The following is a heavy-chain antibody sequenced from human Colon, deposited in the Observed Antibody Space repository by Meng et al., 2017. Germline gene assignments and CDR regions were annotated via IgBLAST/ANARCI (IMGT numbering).Heavy chain of an antibody. CDR1: GFTFKYYG. D-gene: IGHD3-22*01. Sequence: GESLKISWSTSGFTFKYYGMHWVRQAPGKGLEWVAVMWSDGIKKYYADSVKGRFTVSRDNSKNTVYLQMNSLRVEDTAVYYCARDNDGSSHYSVFDYWGQGTLVTVSS. CDR2: MWSDGIKK. V-gene: IGHV3-33*01. J-gene: IGHJ4*02. CDR3: ARDNDGSSHYSVFDY.